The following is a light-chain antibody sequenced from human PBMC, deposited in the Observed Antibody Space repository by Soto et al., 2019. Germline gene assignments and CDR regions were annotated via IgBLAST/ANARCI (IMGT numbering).Light chain of an antibody. V-gene: IGLV2-11*01. J-gene: IGLJ1*01. CDR3: CSYAGSYTFV. CDR1: SSDVGGYKY. CDR2: DVS. Sequence: QSVLTQPRSMSWSAGQSVTISCAATSSDVGGYKYVSWYQQHTGKAPKLMIYDVSKRPSGVPDRFSGSKSGNTASLTISGLQAEDEADYFCCSYAGSYTFVFGTGTKVTVL.